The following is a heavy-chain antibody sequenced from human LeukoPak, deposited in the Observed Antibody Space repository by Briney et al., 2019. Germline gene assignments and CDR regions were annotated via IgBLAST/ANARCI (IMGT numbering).Heavy chain of an antibody. CDR3: ARRVRGSSWRPYYYYYYMDV. J-gene: IGHJ6*03. V-gene: IGHV4-39*01. CDR1: GGSISSSSYY. Sequence: SETLSLTCTVSGGSISSSSYYWGWIRQPPGKGLEWIGSIYYSGSTYYNPSLKSRVTISVDTSKNQFSLKLSSVTAADTAVYYCARRVRGSSWRPYYYYYYMDVWGKGTTVTVSS. D-gene: IGHD6-13*01. CDR2: IYYSGST.